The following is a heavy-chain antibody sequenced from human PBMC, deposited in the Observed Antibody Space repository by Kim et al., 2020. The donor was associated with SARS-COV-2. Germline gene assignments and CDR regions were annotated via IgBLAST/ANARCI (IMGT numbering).Heavy chain of an antibody. J-gene: IGHJ6*02. V-gene: IGHV1-2*06. CDR1: GYTFTGYY. D-gene: IGHD1-1*01. CDR2: INPNSGGT. CDR3: ATENWNYNYYGMDV. Sequence: ASVKVSCKASGYTFTGYYMHWVRQAPGQGLEWMGRINPNSGGTNYAQKFQGRVTMTRDTSISTAYMELSRLRSDDTAVYYCATENWNYNYYGMDVWGQGTTVTVSS.